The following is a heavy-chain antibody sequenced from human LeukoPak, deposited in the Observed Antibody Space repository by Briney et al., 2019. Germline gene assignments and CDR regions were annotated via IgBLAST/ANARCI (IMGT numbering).Heavy chain of an antibody. D-gene: IGHD3-9*01. Sequence: GASVKVSCKASGYTFTGYYMHWVRQAPGQGLEWMGWISPNSGGTNYAQKLQGRVTMTTDTSTSTAYMELRSLRSDDTPVYYCAREAHYEILTGYNPIDYWGQGTLVTVSS. J-gene: IGHJ4*02. V-gene: IGHV1-2*02. CDR3: AREAHYEILTGYNPIDY. CDR1: GYTFTGYY. CDR2: ISPNSGGT.